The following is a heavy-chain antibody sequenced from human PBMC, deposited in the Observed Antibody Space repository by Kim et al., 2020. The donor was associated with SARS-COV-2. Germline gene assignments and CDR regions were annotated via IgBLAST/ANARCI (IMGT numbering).Heavy chain of an antibody. J-gene: IGHJ4*02. D-gene: IGHD6-13*01. V-gene: IGHV5-51*01. CDR2: DT. CDR3: ARCASAANDY. Sequence: DTRYSPSFQGTVTISADKSISTAYLQWSSLKASDTAMYYCARCASAANDYWGQGTLVTVSS.